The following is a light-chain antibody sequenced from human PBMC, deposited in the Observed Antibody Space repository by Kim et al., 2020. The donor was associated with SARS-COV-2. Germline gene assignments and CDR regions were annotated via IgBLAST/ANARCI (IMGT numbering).Light chain of an antibody. J-gene: IGLJ3*02. CDR2: GKH. Sequence: GLTIRITCRRGSLGSYFARWYQQKPGRAPVIVIYGKHNRPSGVPDRFSGSRYRNTTSFTLTGARPEDEADYYCNSRDSSGNHLVFGGGTQLTVL. CDR1: SLGSYF. CDR3: NSRDSSGNHLV. V-gene: IGLV3-19*01.